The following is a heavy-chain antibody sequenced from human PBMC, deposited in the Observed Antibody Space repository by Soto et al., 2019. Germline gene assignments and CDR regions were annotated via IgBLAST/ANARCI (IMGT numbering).Heavy chain of an antibody. J-gene: IGHJ4*02. CDR1: SASIITEQR. V-gene: IGHV4-4*02. Sequence: QMQLQESGPGLVKPSETLSLTCAVSSASIITEQRWTWVRQPPGKGLEWIGEIHHSGSTNNNPSLRSRVTMSVYKSKNQFSLNLNSVTAAVTALYYCARSFGWYAIDHWGQGTLVIVSS. CDR2: IHHSGST. D-gene: IGHD6-19*01. CDR3: ARSFGWYAIDH.